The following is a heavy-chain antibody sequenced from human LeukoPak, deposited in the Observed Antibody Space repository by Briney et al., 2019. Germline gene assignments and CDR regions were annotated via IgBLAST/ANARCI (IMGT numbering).Heavy chain of an antibody. Sequence: ASVKVSCKASGYTFTSYGISWVRQAPGQGLEWVGWISAYNGHTNLAQRLQGRVTMTTNTSTTTAYMELTSLTSDDTAVYYCAREGGRYCTGSRCYPSDYWGQGTLVTVSS. CDR1: GYTFTSYG. V-gene: IGHV1-18*01. CDR3: AREGGRYCTGSRCYPSDY. D-gene: IGHD2-15*01. J-gene: IGHJ4*02. CDR2: ISAYNGHT.